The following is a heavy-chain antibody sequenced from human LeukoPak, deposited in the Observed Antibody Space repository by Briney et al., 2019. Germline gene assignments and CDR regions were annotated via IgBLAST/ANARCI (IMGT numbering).Heavy chain of an antibody. V-gene: IGHV3-7*01. CDR1: GFTYTSYW. CDR2: IRQDGGAT. D-gene: IGHD5-18*01. Sequence: GGSLRLSCAASGFTYTSYWMTWVRQAPGKGLEWLANIRQDGGATYYGGSVKGRFTISRDNAKNSLFLQMNSLRAEDTAVYYCATSKDTAGGPYWGQGTLVTVSS. CDR3: ATSKDTAGGPY. J-gene: IGHJ4*02.